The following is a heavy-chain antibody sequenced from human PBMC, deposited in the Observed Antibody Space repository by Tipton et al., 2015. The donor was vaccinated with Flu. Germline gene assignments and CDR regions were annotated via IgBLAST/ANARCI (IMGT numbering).Heavy chain of an antibody. CDR1: GFSLSSHW. V-gene: IGHV3-7*01. CDR2: MNQDGSEK. Sequence: GSLRLSCAASGFSLSSHWMSWVRQAPGKGLEWVANMNQDGSEKYYVDPVKGRFTVSRDNAKNSLFLQMNSLRAEDTAVYFCVAWDAYSNYWGQGTLVTVSS. D-gene: IGHD4-11*01. CDR3: VAWDAYSNY. J-gene: IGHJ4*02.